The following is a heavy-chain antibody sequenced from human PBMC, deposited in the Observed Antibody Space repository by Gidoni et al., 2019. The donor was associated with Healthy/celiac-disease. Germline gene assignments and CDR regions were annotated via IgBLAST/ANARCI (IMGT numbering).Heavy chain of an antibody. Sequence: EVQLVESGGGWVQPGGSLRRSCAAAGFTFSSSAMSWVRQAPGKGLEWVSAISGSGGSTYYADSVKGRFTISRDNSKNTLYLQMNSLRAEDTAVYYCAKDAGYCSSTSCYYGMDVWGQGTTVTVSS. CDR1: GFTFSSSA. CDR3: AKDAGYCSSTSCYYGMDV. V-gene: IGHV3-23*04. D-gene: IGHD2-2*01. CDR2: ISGSGGST. J-gene: IGHJ6*02.